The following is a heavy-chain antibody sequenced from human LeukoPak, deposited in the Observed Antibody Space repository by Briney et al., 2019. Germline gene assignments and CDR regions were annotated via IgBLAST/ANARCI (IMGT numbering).Heavy chain of an antibody. V-gene: IGHV4-39*01. D-gene: IGHD2-2*01. CDR3: ARGAGIPAAISDY. CDR1: GGSISSSSYY. Sequence: PSETLSLTCTVSGGSISSSSYYWGWIRQPPGKGLEWIGSIYYSGSTYYNPSLKSRVTISVDTSKNQFSLKLSSVTAADTAVYYCARGAGIPAAISDYWGQGTLVTVSS. J-gene: IGHJ4*02. CDR2: IYYSGST.